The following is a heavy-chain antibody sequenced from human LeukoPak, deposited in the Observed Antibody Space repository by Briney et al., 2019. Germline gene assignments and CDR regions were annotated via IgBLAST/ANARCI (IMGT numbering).Heavy chain of an antibody. CDR1: GYTFTSYA. Sequence: EASVKVSCKASGYTFTSYAMHWVRQAPGQRLEWMGWINAGNGNTKYSQKFQGRVTITRDTSASTAYMELSSLRSEDTAVYYCANMYYYDSSGYYPLGYWGQGTLVTVSS. CDR3: ANMYYYDSSGYYPLGY. V-gene: IGHV1-3*01. CDR2: INAGNGNT. D-gene: IGHD3-22*01. J-gene: IGHJ4*02.